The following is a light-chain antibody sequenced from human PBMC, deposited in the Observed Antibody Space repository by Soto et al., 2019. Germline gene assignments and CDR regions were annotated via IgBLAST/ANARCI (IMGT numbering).Light chain of an antibody. J-gene: IGKJ1*01. CDR1: QGISTY. V-gene: IGKV1-9*01. CDR3: QQLITYPQT. Sequence: DIQLTQSPSFLSASVGDRVTMTSRASQGISTYLAWYQQKPGKAPKLLIYAASTLQSGVPSRFSGSGSGTEFALAISSLQPEDFATYYCQQLITYPQTFGQGTKVDIK. CDR2: AAS.